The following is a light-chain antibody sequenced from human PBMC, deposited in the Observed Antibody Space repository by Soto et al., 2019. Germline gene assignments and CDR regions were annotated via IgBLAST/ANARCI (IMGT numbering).Light chain of an antibody. J-gene: IGLJ3*02. V-gene: IGLV2-14*03. CDR2: EVS. CDR1: SGDVGVFNY. CDR3: IAYATISTWV. Sequence: QSALTQPASVSGSPGQAITISCTGTSGDVGVFNYVSWYQQHPGRVPKLLIYEVSHRPSGASDRFSGSKSGNTASLTIDGLRPEDEATYFCIAYATISTWVFGGGTKLTVL.